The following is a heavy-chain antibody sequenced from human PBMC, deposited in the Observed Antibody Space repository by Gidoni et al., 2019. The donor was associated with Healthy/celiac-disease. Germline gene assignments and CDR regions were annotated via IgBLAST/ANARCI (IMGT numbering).Heavy chain of an antibody. V-gene: IGHV1-2*02. CDR2: INPNSGGT. CDR1: GYTFTVYY. J-gene: IGHJ5*02. CDR3: ARGNDYGGKAGWFDP. D-gene: IGHD4-17*01. Sequence: QVQLVQSRAEVKKPGSSLEFSCKAAGYTFTVYYMHWVRQAPGLGLGWMGWINPNSGGTNYAQKFQGRVTMTRDTSISTAYMELSRLRSDDTAVYYCARGNDYGGKAGWFDPWGQGTLVTVSS.